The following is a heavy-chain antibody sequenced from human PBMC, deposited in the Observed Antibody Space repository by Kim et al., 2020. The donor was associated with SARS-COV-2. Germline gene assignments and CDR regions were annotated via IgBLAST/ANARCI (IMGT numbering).Heavy chain of an antibody. V-gene: IGHV3-30-3*01. CDR3: ARGHDFGDYHDF. Sequence: GGSLRLSCAASGFTFTDSALHWVRQAPGKGLEWVALISYDAVNRHHADSVKGRFTISRDNSRNTLYLQMNSLRVEDTAVYFCARGHDFGDYHDFWGQGTLVTGSS. CDR2: ISYDAVNR. J-gene: IGHJ4*02. D-gene: IGHD4-17*01. CDR1: GFTFTDSA.